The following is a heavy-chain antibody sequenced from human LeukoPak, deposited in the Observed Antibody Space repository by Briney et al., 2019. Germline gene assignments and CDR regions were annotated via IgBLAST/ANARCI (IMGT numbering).Heavy chain of an antibody. V-gene: IGHV1-2*02. D-gene: IGHD3-16*02. Sequence: ASVKVSCKASGYTFAGYYIHWVRQAPGRGLEWMGWINPNTGGTNYAQKFQDRVTMTRDTSISTAYMELSSLRSDDTAMYYCARDKLGLGALSLYDQWGQGTLVTVFS. J-gene: IGHJ5*02. CDR1: GYTFAGYY. CDR3: ARDKLGLGALSLYDQ. CDR2: INPNTGGT.